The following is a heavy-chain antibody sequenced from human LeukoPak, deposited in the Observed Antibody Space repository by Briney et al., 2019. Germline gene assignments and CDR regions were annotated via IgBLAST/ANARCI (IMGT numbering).Heavy chain of an antibody. J-gene: IGHJ3*02. Sequence: PGGSLRLSCAASGFTFSSYSMNWVRQPPGKRLEWVSSISSSSSYIYYADSVKGRFTISRDNAKNSLYLQMNSLRAEDTAVYYCARDQTRGYTYGRSDGAFDIWGHGTMVTVSS. CDR2: ISSSSSYI. D-gene: IGHD5-18*01. V-gene: IGHV3-21*01. CDR1: GFTFSSYS. CDR3: ARDQTRGYTYGRSDGAFDI.